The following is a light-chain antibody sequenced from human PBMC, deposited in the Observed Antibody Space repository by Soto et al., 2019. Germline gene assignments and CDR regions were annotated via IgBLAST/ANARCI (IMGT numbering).Light chain of an antibody. CDR1: QAISNY. CDR2: DAS. V-gene: IGKV1-39*01. CDR3: QQSYSTPRT. Sequence: DIQMTQSPSSLSASVGDRVTVTCQASQAISNYLNWYQQKTGQAPKLLIYDASNLETGVPSRFSGSGSGTDFTLTISSLQPEDFATYYCQQSYSTPRTFGQGTKVDIK. J-gene: IGKJ1*01.